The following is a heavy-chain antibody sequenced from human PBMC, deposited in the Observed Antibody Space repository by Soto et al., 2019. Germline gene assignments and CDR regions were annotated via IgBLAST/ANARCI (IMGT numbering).Heavy chain of an antibody. D-gene: IGHD2-15*01. CDR3: ARPYCSGGSCYLHAFDI. CDR1: GYSFTSYW. CDR2: IYPGDSDT. J-gene: IGHJ3*02. Sequence: GESLKISCKGSGYSFTSYWIGWVRQMPGKGLEWMGIIYPGDSDTRYSPSFQGQVTISADKSISTAYLQWSSLKASDTAMYYCARPYCSGGSCYLHAFDIWGQGTMVTVSS. V-gene: IGHV5-51*01.